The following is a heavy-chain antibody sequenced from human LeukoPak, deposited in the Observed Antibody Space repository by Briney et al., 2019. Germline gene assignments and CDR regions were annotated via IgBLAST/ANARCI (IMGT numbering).Heavy chain of an antibody. D-gene: IGHD3-22*01. J-gene: IGHJ3*01. CDR1: GGTFSSYA. CDR2: IIPIFGTA. V-gene: IGHV1-69*05. Sequence: SVKVSCKASGGTFSSYAISWVRQAPGQGLEWMGRIIPIFGTANYAQKFQGRVTITTDESTSTAYMELSSLRSEDTAVYYCASSTTAYYYDSSGYSWGQGTMVTVSS. CDR3: ASSTTAYYYDSSGYS.